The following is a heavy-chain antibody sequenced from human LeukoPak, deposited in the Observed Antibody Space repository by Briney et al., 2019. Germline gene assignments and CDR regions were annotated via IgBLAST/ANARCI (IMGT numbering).Heavy chain of an antibody. CDR3: AHRLAIAARPGGYSDY. CDR2: IYWDDDK. Sequence: SGPTLVKPTQTLTLTCTFSGFSLSTSGVGVGWIRQPPGKALEWLALIYWDDDKRYSPSLKSRLTITKDTSKNQVVLTMTNMDPVDTATYYCAHRLAIAARPGGYSDYWGQGTLVTVSS. CDR1: GFSLSTSGVG. J-gene: IGHJ4*02. V-gene: IGHV2-5*02. D-gene: IGHD6-6*01.